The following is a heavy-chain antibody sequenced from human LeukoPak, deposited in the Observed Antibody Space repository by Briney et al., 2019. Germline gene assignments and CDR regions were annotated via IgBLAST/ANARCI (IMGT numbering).Heavy chain of an antibody. CDR1: GFTFRNYG. Sequence: PGGSLRLSCVASGFTFRNYGMHWVRQAPGKGLEWVAVIWYDGSNQVYADSVKGRFTISRDNSKNTLYLHMNSLRAEDTADYYCARLGVGVAGHGFDFWGQGTLVTVSS. CDR2: IWYDGSNQ. CDR3: ARLGVGVAGHGFDF. J-gene: IGHJ4*02. D-gene: IGHD6-19*01. V-gene: IGHV3-33*01.